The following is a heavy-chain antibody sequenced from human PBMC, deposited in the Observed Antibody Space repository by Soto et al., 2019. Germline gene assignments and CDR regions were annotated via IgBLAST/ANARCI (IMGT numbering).Heavy chain of an antibody. J-gene: IGHJ4*02. D-gene: IGHD3-3*01. V-gene: IGHV3-48*02. CDR2: ISSSGDLK. CDR1: GFTFSPYS. CDR3: ARDRSTALGVVTPIDH. Sequence: VQLVESGGGLVQPGGSLRLSCEASGFTFSPYSMNWVRQVPGKGLEWISYISSSGDLKYYADSVRGRFTISRDNFKNLLFLQMDSLRDDDTAMYFCARDRSTALGVVTPIDHWGQGTLVTVSS.